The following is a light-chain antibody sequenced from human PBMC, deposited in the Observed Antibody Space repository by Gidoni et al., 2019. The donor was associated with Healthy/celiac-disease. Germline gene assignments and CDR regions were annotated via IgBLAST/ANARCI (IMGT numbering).Light chain of an antibody. CDR1: QSISSH. CDR3: QQSYSTPT. V-gene: IGKV1-39*01. J-gene: IGKJ4*01. Sequence: DIQMTQSPSSLSASVGDRVTITCRASQSISSHLNWYQQKPGKAPKLLIYAASSLQSGVPSRVSGSGSGTDFTLTISSLQPEDFETYYCQQSYSTPTFGGGTKVEIK. CDR2: AAS.